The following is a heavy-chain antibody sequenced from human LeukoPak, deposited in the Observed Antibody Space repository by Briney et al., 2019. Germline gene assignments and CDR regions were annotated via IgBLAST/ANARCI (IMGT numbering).Heavy chain of an antibody. J-gene: IGHJ4*02. CDR3: ARHGSGTYLDYFDY. CDR1: GYRFTNYW. V-gene: IGHV5-51*01. D-gene: IGHD1-26*01. CDR2: IYPGDSDT. Sequence: GESLKISCKGSGYRFTNYWIGWVRQMPGKGLEWMGIIYPGDSDTRYSPSFQGQVTISADKSITTAYLQWSSLKASDTAIYYCARHGSGTYLDYFDYWGQGTLVTVSS.